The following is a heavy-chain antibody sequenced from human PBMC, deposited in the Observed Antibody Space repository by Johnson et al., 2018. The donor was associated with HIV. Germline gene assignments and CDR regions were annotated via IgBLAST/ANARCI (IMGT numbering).Heavy chain of an antibody. Sequence: MLLVESGGGVVQPGRSLRLSCAASGFTFSSYWMSWVRQAPGKGLEWGANIKQAGSEKYYVDSVKGRFTISRDNAKNSLYLQMNSLRAEDTAVYYCARGRIYGAFAFDIWGQGTMVTVSS. V-gene: IGHV3-7*05. CDR1: GFTFSSYW. D-gene: IGHD3-10*01. CDR2: IKQAGSEK. J-gene: IGHJ3*02. CDR3: ARGRIYGAFAFDI.